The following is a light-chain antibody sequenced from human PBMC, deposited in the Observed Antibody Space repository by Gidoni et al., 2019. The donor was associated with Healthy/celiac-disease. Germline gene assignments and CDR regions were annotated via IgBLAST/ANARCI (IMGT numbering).Light chain of an antibody. Sequence: DIVMTQSRDPQAVSLGARSTINCKSSQSVSYSSNNKNSLAWYQQKPGQPPKLLIYWASPRDSGVPDRFSGSGSGTDFTLTISSLQAEDVAVYYCQQYYSTSWTFGQXTKVDIK. J-gene: IGKJ1*01. CDR1: QSVSYSSNNKNS. V-gene: IGKV4-1*01. CDR3: QQYYSTSWT. CDR2: WAS.